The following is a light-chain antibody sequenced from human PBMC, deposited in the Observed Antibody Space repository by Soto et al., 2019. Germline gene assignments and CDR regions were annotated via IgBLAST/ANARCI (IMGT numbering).Light chain of an antibody. CDR3: QSCDSSLSGSGV. J-gene: IGLJ1*01. V-gene: IGLV1-40*01. Sequence: QLVLTQPPSVSGAPGQRVTITCTGSSSDIGAGYDVHWYQQLPGTAPKLLIFANNNRPSGVPDRFSGSRSGTSASLAITGLQAEDEADYYCQSCDSSLSGSGVFGSGTKVTVL. CDR2: ANN. CDR1: SSDIGAGYD.